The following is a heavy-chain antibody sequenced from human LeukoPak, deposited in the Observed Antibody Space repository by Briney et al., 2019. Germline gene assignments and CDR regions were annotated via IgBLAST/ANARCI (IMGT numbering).Heavy chain of an antibody. Sequence: GGSLRLSCAASGFTFSDYYMSWIRQAPGKGLEWVSYISSSGSTIYYADSVKGRFTITRDNAKKSLYLQMNSLRAEDTAVYYCARDSPSGGNEKVVVAATDYGMDVWGQGTTVTVSS. J-gene: IGHJ6*02. V-gene: IGHV3-11*01. CDR3: ARDSPSGGNEKVVVAATDYGMDV. CDR2: ISSSGSTI. CDR1: GFTFSDYY. D-gene: IGHD2-15*01.